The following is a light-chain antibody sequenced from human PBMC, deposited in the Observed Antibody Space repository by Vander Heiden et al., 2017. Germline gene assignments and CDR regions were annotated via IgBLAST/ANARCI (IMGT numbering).Light chain of an antibody. V-gene: IGKV3-11*01. J-gene: IGKJ3*01. CDR1: QSVSSY. CDR2: DAS. Sequence: ELVLPQSPATLSLSPGERATLSCRASQSVSSYLAWYQQKPGQAPRLLIYDASNRATGIPARFSGSGSGTDFTLTISSLEPEDFAVYYCQQRSNWPPLFGPGTKVEIK. CDR3: QQRSNWPPL.